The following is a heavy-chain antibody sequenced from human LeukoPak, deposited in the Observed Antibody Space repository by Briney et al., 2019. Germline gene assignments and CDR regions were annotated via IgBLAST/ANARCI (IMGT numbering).Heavy chain of an antibody. CDR1: GGSISSYY. D-gene: IGHD3-9*01. J-gene: IGHJ6*04. CDR3: ARGLYDILTGYYSNV. V-gene: IGHV4-59*12. CDR2: IYYSGST. Sequence: SETLSLTCTVSGGSISSYYWSWIRQPPGKGLEWIGYIYYSGSTNYNPSLKSRVTISVDTSKNQFSLKLSSVTAADTAVYYCARGLYDILTGYYSNVWGKGTTVTVSS.